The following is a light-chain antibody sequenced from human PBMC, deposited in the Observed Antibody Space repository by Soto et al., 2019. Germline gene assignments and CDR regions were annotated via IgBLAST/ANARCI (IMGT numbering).Light chain of an antibody. CDR3: QQDDSSRYS. J-gene: IGKJ2*03. V-gene: IGKV3-20*01. CDR1: QSVSSSY. Sequence: EVVLTQSPGALSFSPGGGSTLSCIASQSVSSSYLAWFQQKPGQAPRLLIYGTSSRATDIPDRFSGSGSGTDFTLTISRLEPEDFAVYYCQQDDSSRYSFGQGTKVDIK. CDR2: GTS.